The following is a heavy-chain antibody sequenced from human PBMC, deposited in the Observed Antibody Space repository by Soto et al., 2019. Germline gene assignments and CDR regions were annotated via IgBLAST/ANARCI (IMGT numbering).Heavy chain of an antibody. CDR1: GGSISSYY. Sequence: PSETLSLTCTVSGGSISSYYWSWIRQPPGKGLEWIGYIYYSGSTNYNPSLKSRVTISVDTSKNQFSLKLSSVTAADTAVYYCARHVAPPMVASFDYWGQGTLVTVSS. J-gene: IGHJ4*02. V-gene: IGHV4-59*08. D-gene: IGHD5-12*01. CDR3: ARHVAPPMVASFDY. CDR2: IYYSGST.